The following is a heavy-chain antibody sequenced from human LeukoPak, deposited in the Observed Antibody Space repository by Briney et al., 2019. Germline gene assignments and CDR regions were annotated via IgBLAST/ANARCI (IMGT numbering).Heavy chain of an antibody. Sequence: SETLSLTCAVSGGSISSGGYPWSWIRQPPGKGLEWIGYIYHSGTTYYNPSLKSRVTISIDRSKNQFSLKLSSVTAADTAVYYCARGGYSWYDDWGQGILVTVSS. V-gene: IGHV4-30-2*01. CDR1: GGSISSGGYP. J-gene: IGHJ5*02. CDR2: IYHSGTT. CDR3: ARGGYSWYDD.